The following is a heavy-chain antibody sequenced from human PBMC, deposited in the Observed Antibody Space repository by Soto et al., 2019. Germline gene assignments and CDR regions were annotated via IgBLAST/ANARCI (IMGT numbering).Heavy chain of an antibody. Sequence: GASVKVSCKASGYTFTSYDIGWVRQAPGRGLEWLGWTSAYNGNTNYAQKFQGRVTMTTDTSTSTVYMELRSLRSDDTAVYYCARDSTNRAKFDYWGQGTLVTVSS. CDR3: ARDSTNRAKFDY. CDR2: TSAYNGNT. D-gene: IGHD2-8*01. CDR1: GYTFTSYD. J-gene: IGHJ4*02. V-gene: IGHV1-18*01.